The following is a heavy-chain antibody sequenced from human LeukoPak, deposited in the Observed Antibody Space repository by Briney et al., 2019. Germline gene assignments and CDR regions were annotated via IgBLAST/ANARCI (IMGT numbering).Heavy chain of an antibody. D-gene: IGHD3-22*01. J-gene: IGHJ4*02. Sequence: SQTLSLTCTVSGGSISSGSYYWSWIRQPAGKGLEWIGRIYTSGSTNYNPSLKSRVTISVDTSKNQFSLMLSSVTAADTAVYYCAREADYYDKGGYYFDYWGQGTLVTVSS. V-gene: IGHV4-61*02. CDR2: IYTSGST. CDR1: GGSISSGSYY. CDR3: AREADYYDKGGYYFDY.